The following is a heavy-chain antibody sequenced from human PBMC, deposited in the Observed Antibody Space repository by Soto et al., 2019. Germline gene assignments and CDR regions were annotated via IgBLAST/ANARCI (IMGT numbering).Heavy chain of an antibody. J-gene: IGHJ6*04. CDR2: ISSSSSTI. V-gene: IGHV3-48*02. D-gene: IGHD6-19*01. CDR1: GFIFSSYG. CDR3: ARDKGLPMTGTVYDYGMDV. Sequence: EVQLVESGGGLVQPGGSLRLSCAASGFIFSSYGMNWVRQAPGKGLEWVSYISSSSSTIYYVDSVKGRFTISRDNAKNSLYLKMNSLRDEDTAVYYCARDKGLPMTGTVYDYGMDVWGYGTTVTVAS.